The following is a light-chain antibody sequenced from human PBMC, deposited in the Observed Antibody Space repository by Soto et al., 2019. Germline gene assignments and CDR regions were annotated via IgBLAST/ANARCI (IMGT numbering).Light chain of an antibody. Sequence: DIQLTQSPSFLSASVGDRVTITCRASQGISSYLAWYQQKPGKAPKLLISTTSTVQSGVPSRFSGSGSGTEFTPAISSLQPEDFAPCYCQQLNNYPRTFGQGTKVESK. V-gene: IGKV1-9*01. CDR1: QGISSY. CDR2: TTS. CDR3: QQLNNYPRT. J-gene: IGKJ1*01.